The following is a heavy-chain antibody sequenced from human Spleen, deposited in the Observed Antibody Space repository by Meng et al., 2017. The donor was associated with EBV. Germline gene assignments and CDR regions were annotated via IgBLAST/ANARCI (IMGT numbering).Heavy chain of an antibody. CDR1: GGSFDSQNYY. V-gene: IGHV4-30-4*01. CDR3: ARDDSRYFDQ. J-gene: IGHJ4*02. Sequence: HWQSSGPGMGNASLILSLSCAVSGGSFDSQNYYWGWIRQPPGKGLEWIGHIYYGGSTFYNPSLKSRVTISIDTSKNQFSLKLTSVTATDTAVYFCARDDSRYFDQWGQGTLVTVSS. D-gene: IGHD3-22*01. CDR2: IYYGGST.